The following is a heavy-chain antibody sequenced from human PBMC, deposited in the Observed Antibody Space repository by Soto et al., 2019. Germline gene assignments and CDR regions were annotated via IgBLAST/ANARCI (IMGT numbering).Heavy chain of an antibody. CDR2: IYNIGST. J-gene: IGHJ4*02. Sequence: SETLSLTCTVSGDSISGYYWSWLRQPPGKGLEWIGYIYNIGSTNYNPSLRSRVTISVDTTKDQFSLKLSSVSAADTAVDYCARVFCSGGSCYSGSYFDYWGQGTLVTVSS. CDR1: GDSISGYY. V-gene: IGHV4-59*01. D-gene: IGHD2-15*01. CDR3: ARVFCSGGSCYSGSYFDY.